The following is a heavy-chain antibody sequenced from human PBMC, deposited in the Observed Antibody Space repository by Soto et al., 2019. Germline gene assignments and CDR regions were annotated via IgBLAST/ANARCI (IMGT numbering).Heavy chain of an antibody. Sequence: LRLSCAASGFTFSSYGMHWVRQAPGKGLEWVAVIWYDGSNKYYADSVKGRFTISRDNSKNTLYLQMNSLRAEDTAVYYCARAPPRAGYSSGWYYFDYWGQGTLVTVSS. CDR1: GFTFSSYG. D-gene: IGHD6-19*01. CDR2: IWYDGSNK. V-gene: IGHV3-33*01. J-gene: IGHJ4*02. CDR3: ARAPPRAGYSSGWYYFDY.